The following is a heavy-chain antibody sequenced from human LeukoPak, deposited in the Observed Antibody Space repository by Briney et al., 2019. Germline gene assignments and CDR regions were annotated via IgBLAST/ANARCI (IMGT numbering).Heavy chain of an antibody. Sequence: PSETLSLTCTVSGGSISSSSYYWGWIRQPPGKGLEWIGEINHSGSTNYSPSLKSRVTISVDTSKNQFSLKLSSVTAADTAVYYCARGWIQLWSQYFDLWGRGTLVTVSS. CDR1: GGSISSSSYY. CDR3: ARGWIQLWSQYFDL. V-gene: IGHV4-39*07. J-gene: IGHJ2*01. CDR2: INHSGST. D-gene: IGHD5-18*01.